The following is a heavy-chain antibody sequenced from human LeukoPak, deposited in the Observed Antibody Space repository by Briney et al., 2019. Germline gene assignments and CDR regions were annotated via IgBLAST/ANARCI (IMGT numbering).Heavy chain of an antibody. V-gene: IGHV3-23*01. J-gene: IGHJ4*02. D-gene: IGHD5-12*01. CDR2: ISGSGGST. CDR1: GFTLSTYA. Sequence: GGSLRLSCAASGFTLSTYAMSWVRQAPGKGLEWVSAISGSGGSTYYADSVKGRFTISRDNSKNTLYLQMNSLRAEDTAVYYCAKEKGVIVAHGQAEFDYWGQGTLVTVSS. CDR3: AKEKGVIVAHGQAEFDY.